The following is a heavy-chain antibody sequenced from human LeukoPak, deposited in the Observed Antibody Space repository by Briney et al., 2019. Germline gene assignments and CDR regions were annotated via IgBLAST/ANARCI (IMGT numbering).Heavy chain of an antibody. Sequence: GESLRLSCAASGFIIISYRMSWVRQAPGKGLERVANIKQDGSEKYYVDSVKGRFTSSRDNAKNSLYLQMSSLRAEDTAVYYCARVRDGYKPPKLSSYYYMDVWGKGTTVTISS. CDR2: IKQDGSEK. V-gene: IGHV3-7*01. CDR3: ARVRDGYKPPKLSSYYYMDV. D-gene: IGHD5-24*01. J-gene: IGHJ6*03. CDR1: GFIIISYR.